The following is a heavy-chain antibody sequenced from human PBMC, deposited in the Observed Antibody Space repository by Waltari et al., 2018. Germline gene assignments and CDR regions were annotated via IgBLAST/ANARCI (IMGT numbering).Heavy chain of an antibody. D-gene: IGHD2-2*01. J-gene: IGHJ6*03. V-gene: IGHV4-59*11. CDR1: GGSISSHY. CDR2: IYYSGST. Sequence: QVQLQESGPGLVKPSETLSLTCTVSGGSISSHYWSWIRQPPGKGLEWIGYIYYSGSTNYNPALKSRVTISVDTSKNQFSLKLSSVTAADTAVYYCATGGYCSSTSCKDYYYYYMDVWGKGTTVTVSS. CDR3: ATGGYCSSTSCKDYYYYYMDV.